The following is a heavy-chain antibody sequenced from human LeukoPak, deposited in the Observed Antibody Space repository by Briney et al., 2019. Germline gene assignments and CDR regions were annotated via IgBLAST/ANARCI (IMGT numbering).Heavy chain of an antibody. Sequence: GGSLRLSCAASGFTFSSYAMSWVRQAPGKGLEWVSAISGSGGSTYYADSVKGRFTISRDNSKNTLYLQMNSLRAEDTAVYYCAKDPTVVTRYYYFDYWGQGTLVTVSS. CDR3: AKDPTVVTRYYYFDY. D-gene: IGHD4-23*01. CDR1: GFTFSSYA. CDR2: ISGSGGST. V-gene: IGHV3-23*01. J-gene: IGHJ4*02.